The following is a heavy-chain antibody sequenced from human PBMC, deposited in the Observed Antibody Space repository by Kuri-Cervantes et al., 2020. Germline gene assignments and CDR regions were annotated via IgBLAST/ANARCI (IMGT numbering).Heavy chain of an antibody. CDR1: GGSFSGYY. Sequence: SQTLSLTCAVYGGSFSGYYRSWIRQPPGKGLEWSGSIYYSGSTYYNPSLKSRVTISVDTSKNQFSLKLSSVTAADTAVYYCARQVKVGATTYDYWGQGTLVTVSS. CDR2: IYYSGST. J-gene: IGHJ4*02. CDR3: ARQVKVGATTYDY. D-gene: IGHD1-26*01. V-gene: IGHV4-34*01.